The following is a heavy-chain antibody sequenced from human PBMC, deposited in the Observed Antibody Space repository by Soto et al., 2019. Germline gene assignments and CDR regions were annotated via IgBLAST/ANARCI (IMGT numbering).Heavy chain of an antibody. Sequence: SETLSLTCTVSGGSISSYYWSWIRQPPGKGLEWIGYTYYSGSTNYNPSLKSRVTISVDTSKNQFSLKLNSVTAAGTAVYYCARDLWGYCGTDCYPLDVWGQGTTVTVSS. D-gene: IGHD2-21*02. CDR2: TYYSGST. CDR3: ARDLWGYCGTDCYPLDV. V-gene: IGHV4-59*01. CDR1: GGSISSYY. J-gene: IGHJ6*02.